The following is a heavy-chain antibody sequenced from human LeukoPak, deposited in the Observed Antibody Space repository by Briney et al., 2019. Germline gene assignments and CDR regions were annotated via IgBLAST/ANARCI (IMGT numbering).Heavy chain of an antibody. CDR3: ARDMTTARFDN. CDR2: ISSSSTYI. D-gene: IGHD4-17*01. V-gene: IGHV3-21*01. Sequence: GGSLRLCCAASGFTFSNYPMDWVRQAPGKGLEWVSYISSSSTYIYYADSVKGRFTISRDNAKNSLYLQMNSLRAEDTAVYYCARDMTTARFDNWGQGTLVTVSS. CDR1: GFTFSNYP. J-gene: IGHJ4*02.